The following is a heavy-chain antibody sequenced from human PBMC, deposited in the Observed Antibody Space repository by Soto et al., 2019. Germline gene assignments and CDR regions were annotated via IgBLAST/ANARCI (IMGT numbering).Heavy chain of an antibody. Sequence: PGESLKISCKGSGYSFTSYWINWVRQMPGKGLEWMGRIDPSDSYTNYSPSFQGHVTISVDKSISTAYLQWSSLKASDSAMYYCARLDCSSTSCRAALNRFDPWGQGTLVTVSS. D-gene: IGHD2-2*01. CDR2: IDPSDSYT. CDR1: GYSFTSYW. CDR3: ARLDCSSTSCRAALNRFDP. J-gene: IGHJ5*02. V-gene: IGHV5-10-1*01.